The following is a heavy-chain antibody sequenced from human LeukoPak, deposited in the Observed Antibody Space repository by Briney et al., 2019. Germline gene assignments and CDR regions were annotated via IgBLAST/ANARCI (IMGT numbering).Heavy chain of an antibody. CDR3: ARAVAGKPGLIDY. D-gene: IGHD6-19*01. CDR2: IYYSGST. V-gene: IGHV4-39*01. Sequence: SEALSLTCTVSGGSISSSSYYWGWIRQPPGKGLEWVGSIYYSGSTYYNPSLKSRVTISVDTSKNQFSLKLSSVTAADTAVYYCARAVAGKPGLIDYWGQGTLVTVSS. CDR1: GGSISSSSYY. J-gene: IGHJ4*02.